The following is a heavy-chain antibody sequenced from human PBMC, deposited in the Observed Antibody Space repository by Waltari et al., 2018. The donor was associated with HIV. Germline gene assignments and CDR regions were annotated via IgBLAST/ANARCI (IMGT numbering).Heavy chain of an antibody. CDR3: AKGGSHLTIFEAWFDS. CDR1: GFTFDAYP. V-gene: IGHV3-9*01. D-gene: IGHD3-3*01. CDR2: ISWNSGIT. J-gene: IGHJ5*01. Sequence: EVQLVESGGGLVQPGRSLRLSCAASGFTFDAYPMHWVRQYPGKGLEWVSGISWNSGITDYGDSVKGRFTISRDNAKNSLYLQMNSLTVEDTAFYYCAKGGSHLTIFEAWFDSWGQGTVVTVSS.